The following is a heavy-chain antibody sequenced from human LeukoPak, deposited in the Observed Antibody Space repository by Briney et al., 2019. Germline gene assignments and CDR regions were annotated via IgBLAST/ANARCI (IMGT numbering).Heavy chain of an antibody. V-gene: IGHV3-21*01. D-gene: IGHD3-10*01. CDR1: GFTFSLFT. CDR3: ARHRYYYASGSYYSRVGVDV. J-gene: IGHJ6*02. CDR2: ISSNSIYI. Sequence: GGSLRLSCAASGFTFSLFTMNWVRQAPGKGLEWVSSISSNSIYIYYADSMKGRFTISRDDAKNSLYLQMNSVRAEDTAVYYCARHRYYYASGSYYSRVGVDVWGQGTTVTVSS.